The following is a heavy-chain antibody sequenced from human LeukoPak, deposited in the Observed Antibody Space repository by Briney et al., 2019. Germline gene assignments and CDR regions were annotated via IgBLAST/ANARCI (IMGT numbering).Heavy chain of an antibody. D-gene: IGHD6-13*01. CDR2: ISGSGGST. CDR1: GFTFSSYA. J-gene: IGHJ5*02. Sequence: GGSLRLSCAASGFTFSSYAMSWVRQAPGKGLEWVSAISGSGGSTYYADSVKGRFTISRDNSKNTLYLQMNSLRAEDTAVYYCVKDSAYSSSWYNWFDPWGQGTLVTVSS. V-gene: IGHV3-23*01. CDR3: VKDSAYSSSWYNWFDP.